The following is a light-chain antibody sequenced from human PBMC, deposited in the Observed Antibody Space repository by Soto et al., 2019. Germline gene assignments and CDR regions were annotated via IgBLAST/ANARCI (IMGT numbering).Light chain of an antibody. J-gene: IGKJ3*01. CDR1: QSLLHSNGYNY. CDR2: LGS. Sequence: DIVMTQSPLSLSVTPGEPASISCRSSQSLLHSNGYNYVDWYVQRPGQSPQLLIYLGSTRASGVPDRFSGSGSATDFTLKISRVEAEDVGGYYCMQGLQILFTFGPGTTVDFK. V-gene: IGKV2-28*01. CDR3: MQGLQILFT.